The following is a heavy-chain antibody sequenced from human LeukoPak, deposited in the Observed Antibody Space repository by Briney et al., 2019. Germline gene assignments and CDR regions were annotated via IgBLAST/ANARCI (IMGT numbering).Heavy chain of an antibody. CDR2: ITAGNGNT. CDR3: ARAALTSVTAYYYYYYMDV. CDR1: GYTFTSYA. D-gene: IGHD4-11*01. V-gene: IGHV1-3*01. J-gene: IGHJ6*03. Sequence: ASVKVSCKASGYTFTSYAMHWVRQAPGQRLEWMEWITAGNGNTKYSQKFQGRVTTTRDTSTSTVYMELSSLRSEDTAVYYCARAALTSVTAYYYYYYMDVWGKGTTVTVSS.